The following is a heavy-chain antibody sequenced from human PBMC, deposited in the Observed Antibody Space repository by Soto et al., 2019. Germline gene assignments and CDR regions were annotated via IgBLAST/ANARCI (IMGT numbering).Heavy chain of an antibody. CDR3: ARGGGTTVVTDSGY. CDR1: GFTFSSYS. CDR2: SNSSSSYI. Sequence: GGSLRLSCAASGFTFSSYSINWARQAPGKGLEWVSSSNSSSSYIYYADSVKGRFTISRDNAKNSLYLQMNSLRAEDMAVYYCARGGGTTVVTDSGYWGQGTLVTVSS. J-gene: IGHJ4*02. V-gene: IGHV3-21*01. D-gene: IGHD4-17*01.